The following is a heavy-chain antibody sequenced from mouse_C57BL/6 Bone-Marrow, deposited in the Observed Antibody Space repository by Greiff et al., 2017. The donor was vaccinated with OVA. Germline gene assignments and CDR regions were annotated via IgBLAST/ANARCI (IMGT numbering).Heavy chain of an antibody. CDR2: IWWDDDQ. CDR3: ARRYPYDAMDY. V-gene: IGHV8-8*01. J-gene: IGHJ4*01. CDR1: GFSLSTFGMG. D-gene: IGHD1-1*01. Sequence: QVTLKESGPGILQPSQTLSLTCSFSGFSLSTFGMGVGWIRQPSGKGLEWLAHIWWDDDQYYYPALKSRLTISKDTSINQVFLKIANVDTADTATYYCARRYPYDAMDYGGQGTSVTVSA.